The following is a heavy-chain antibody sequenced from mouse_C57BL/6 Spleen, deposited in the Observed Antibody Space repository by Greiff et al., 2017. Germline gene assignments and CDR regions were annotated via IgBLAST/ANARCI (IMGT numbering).Heavy chain of an antibody. CDR2: ILPGSGST. CDR1: GYTFTGYW. D-gene: IGHD1-1*01. V-gene: IGHV1-9*01. Sequence: QVQLQQSGAELMKPGASVKLSCTATGYTFTGYWIEWVKQRPGHGLEWIGEILPGSGSTNYNETFKGKATFTADTSSNTAYMQLSILTTEDAAIYYCARRNGSYYYGSMYYFDYWGQGTTLTVSS. J-gene: IGHJ2*01. CDR3: ARRNGSYYYGSMYYFDY.